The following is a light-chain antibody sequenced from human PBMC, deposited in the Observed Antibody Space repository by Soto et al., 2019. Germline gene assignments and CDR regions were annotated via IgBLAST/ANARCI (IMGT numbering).Light chain of an antibody. CDR1: SSDVGAYYS. CDR2: GIT. Sequence: QSVLTQPASVSGSPGQSITISCTGTSSDVGAYYSVSWYQHHPGKAPKLIIYGITNRPSGVSNRFSGSKSGNTASLTISGLQAEEEADYTCSSYTSGSSHYVFGTGTKVTVL. CDR3: SSYTSGSSHYV. V-gene: IGLV2-14*01. J-gene: IGLJ1*01.